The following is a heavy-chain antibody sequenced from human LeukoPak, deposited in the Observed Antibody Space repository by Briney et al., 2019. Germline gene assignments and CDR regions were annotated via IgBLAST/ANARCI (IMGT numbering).Heavy chain of an antibody. CDR1: GYTFTGYY. J-gene: IGHJ4*02. Sequence: ASVKVSCKASGYTFTGYYMHWVRQAPGQGLEWMGWINPNSGGTNYAQKFQGRVTMTRDTSISTAYMELSRLRSDDTAVYYCARGLPIVVVPAATGSLDYWGQGTLVTVSS. CDR3: ARGLPIVVVPAATGSLDY. V-gene: IGHV1-2*02. CDR2: INPNSGGT. D-gene: IGHD2-2*01.